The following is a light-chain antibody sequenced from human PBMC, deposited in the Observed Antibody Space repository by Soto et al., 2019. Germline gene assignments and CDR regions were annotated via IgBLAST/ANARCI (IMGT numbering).Light chain of an antibody. V-gene: IGKV1-6*02. CDR1: QDIGND. J-gene: IGKJ1*01. Sequence: IPMTQSPSSLSASVRDRVTITCRASQDIGNDLGWYQQKPGKAPNLLIYAASSLRSGVPSRFSGSGSGTHFTLTINSLQAEDSATYFCLQDYPYPWTFGQGTKVEIK. CDR2: AAS. CDR3: LQDYPYPWT.